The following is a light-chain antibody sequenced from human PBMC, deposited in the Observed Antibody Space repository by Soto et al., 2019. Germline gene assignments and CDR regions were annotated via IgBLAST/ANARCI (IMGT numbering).Light chain of an antibody. CDR3: QVWDSSRDLHV. J-gene: IGLJ1*01. CDR2: ADD. Sequence: SYELTQPPSVSVAPGQTARIMCGGNNIESKSVHWYQQKAGQAPVLVVYADDDRPSGIPERFSGSNSGNTATLTITRXEAGHEAAYYCQVWDSSRDLHVFGSGTKVTVL. V-gene: IGLV3-21*02. CDR1: NIESKS.